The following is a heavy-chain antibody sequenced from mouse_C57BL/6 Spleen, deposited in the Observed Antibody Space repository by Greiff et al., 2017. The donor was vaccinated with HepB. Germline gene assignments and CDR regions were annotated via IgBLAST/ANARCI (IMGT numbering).Heavy chain of an antibody. CDR2: INPGGGYT. CDR1: GYTFTSYW. D-gene: IGHD2-5*01. Sequence: VQLVESGAELAKPGASVKLSCKASGYTFTSYWMHWVNQRPGQGLEWIGYINPGGGYTKYNQKFKDKATLTADKSSSTAYMQLSSLTYEDSAVYYCARYSNPFDYWGQGTTVTVSS. J-gene: IGHJ2*01. V-gene: IGHV1-7*01. CDR3: ARYSNPFDY.